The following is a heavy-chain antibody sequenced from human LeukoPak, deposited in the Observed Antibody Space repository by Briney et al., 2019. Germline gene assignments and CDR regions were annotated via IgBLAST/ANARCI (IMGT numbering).Heavy chain of an antibody. D-gene: IGHD3-10*02. V-gene: IGHV3-48*03. CDR3: AELGITMIGGV. J-gene: IGHJ6*04. CDR1: GFTFSSYE. Sequence: PGGSLRLSCVASGFTFSSYEMEWVRQAPGKGLEWVSYISSSGSTIYYADSVKGRFTISRDNAKNSLYLQMNSLRAEDTAVYYCAELGITMIGGVWGKGTTVTISS. CDR2: ISSSGSTI.